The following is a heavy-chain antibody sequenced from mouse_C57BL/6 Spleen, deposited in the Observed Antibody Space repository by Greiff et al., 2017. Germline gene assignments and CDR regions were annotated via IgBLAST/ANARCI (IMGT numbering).Heavy chain of an antibody. CDR1: GYTFTSYW. V-gene: IGHV1-64*01. Sequence: QVQLQQPGAELVKPGASVKLSCKASGYTFTSYWMYWVKQRPGQGLEWIGMIHPNSGSTNYNEKFKSKATLTVDKSSSTAYMQLSSLTSEDSAVYYCARSSDYYGSSSFDYWCQGTTLTVSS. CDR2: IHPNSGST. J-gene: IGHJ2*01. CDR3: ARSSDYYGSSSFDY. D-gene: IGHD1-1*01.